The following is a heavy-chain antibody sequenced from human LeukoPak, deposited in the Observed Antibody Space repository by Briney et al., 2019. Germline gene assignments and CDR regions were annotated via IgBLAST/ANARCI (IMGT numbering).Heavy chain of an antibody. D-gene: IGHD3-16*01. J-gene: IGHJ6*02. CDR2: ISGCGGST. CDR1: GFPFSSYD. CDR3: AKGYTAFGYYYYYGIDV. Sequence: GGSLTLSCAAYGFPFSSYDMRWVRQAPGRGVEWVSAISGCGGSTYYADSVKGRFTISRDNSKNTLYMQMNSLRAEDTAVYYCAKGYTAFGYYYYYGIDVWGQGTTVTVSS. V-gene: IGHV3-23*01.